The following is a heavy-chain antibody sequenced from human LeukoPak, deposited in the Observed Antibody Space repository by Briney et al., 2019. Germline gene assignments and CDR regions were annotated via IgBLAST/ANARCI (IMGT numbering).Heavy chain of an antibody. CDR3: LANGYSFDNSGYFYFDY. CDR2: IKSNTDGGTA. Sequence: GGSLRLSCAASGFTFSSYEMNWVRQAPGKGLQWVARIKSNTDGGTADHAAPVKGRFTISRDDSKNTLYLQMNNLKIEDTAVYYCLANGYSFDNSGYFYFDYWGQGALVTVSS. CDR1: GFTFSSYE. D-gene: IGHD3-22*01. V-gene: IGHV3-15*01. J-gene: IGHJ4*02.